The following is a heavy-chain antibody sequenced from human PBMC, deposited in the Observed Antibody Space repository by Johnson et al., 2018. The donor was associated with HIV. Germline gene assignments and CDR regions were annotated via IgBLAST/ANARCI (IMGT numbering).Heavy chain of an antibody. Sequence: QVQLVESGGGLVKPGGSLRLSCAASGFIFSDYYISWIRQAPGKGLEWVSYISSSGSTIYYADSVKGRFTISRDNAKNSLYLQMNSLRTEDTAVYYCARVSLYGSDAFDIWGQGTMVTVSS. D-gene: IGHD5-24*01. J-gene: IGHJ3*02. CDR2: ISSSGSTI. CDR1: GFIFSDYY. CDR3: ARVSLYGSDAFDI. V-gene: IGHV3-11*04.